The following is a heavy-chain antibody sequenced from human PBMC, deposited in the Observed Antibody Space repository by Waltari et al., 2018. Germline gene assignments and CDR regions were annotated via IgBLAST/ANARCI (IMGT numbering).Heavy chain of an antibody. D-gene: IGHD6-13*01. J-gene: IGHJ3*02. CDR1: GFTISSSA. Sequence: EVQLLESGGGLVQPGGSLRLSCAASGFTISSSAMTWVRQAPGKGLEWVSGISGSGGGTYYADSVKGRFTISRDNSKNTLYLQMNSLRAGDTAVYYCAKDRRYISSWSTVFDIWGQGTMVTVSS. CDR3: AKDRRYISSWSTVFDI. V-gene: IGHV3-23*01. CDR2: ISGSGGGT.